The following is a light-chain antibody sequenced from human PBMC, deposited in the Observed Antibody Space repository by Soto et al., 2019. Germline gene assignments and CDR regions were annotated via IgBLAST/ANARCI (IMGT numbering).Light chain of an antibody. CDR3: QQYGYSPIT. J-gene: IGKJ5*01. CDR2: AAS. Sequence: ETVWTQSTGTLSLSPGERATLSCRASQSVSSSFLAWYQQKVGQAPRLLIYAASSRATGIPDRFSGSGSGTDFTLTIDGLEPEDFVVYYCQQYGYSPITFGQGTRLEIK. V-gene: IGKV3-20*01. CDR1: QSVSSSF.